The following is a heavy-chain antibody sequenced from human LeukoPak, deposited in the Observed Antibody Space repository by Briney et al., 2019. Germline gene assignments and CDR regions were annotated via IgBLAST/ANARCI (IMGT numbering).Heavy chain of an antibody. CDR3: ARKASDRYYGMDV. J-gene: IGHJ6*02. CDR1: GFTFSSYA. D-gene: IGHD2-21*02. Sequence: PGGSLRLSCAASGFTFSSYAMSWVRQAPGKGLEWVSVIYSGGSTYYADSVKGRFTISRDNSKNTLYLQMNSLRAEDTAVYYCARKASDRYYGMDVWGQGTTVTVSS. V-gene: IGHV3-53*01. CDR2: IYSGGST.